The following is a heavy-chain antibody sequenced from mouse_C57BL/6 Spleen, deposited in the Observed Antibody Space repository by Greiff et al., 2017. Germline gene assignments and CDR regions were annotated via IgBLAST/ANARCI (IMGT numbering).Heavy chain of an antibody. CDR3: AHYGSSSD. D-gene: IGHD1-1*01. J-gene: IGHJ2*01. V-gene: IGHV1-81*01. CDR2: IYPRSGNT. Sequence: QVQLQQSGAELARPGASVKLSCKASGYTFTSYGISWVKQRTGQGLEWIGEIYPRSGNTYYNEKFKGKATLTADKSSSTAYMGLRSLTSEDSAVYFCAHYGSSSDWGQGTTLTVSS. CDR1: GYTFTSYG.